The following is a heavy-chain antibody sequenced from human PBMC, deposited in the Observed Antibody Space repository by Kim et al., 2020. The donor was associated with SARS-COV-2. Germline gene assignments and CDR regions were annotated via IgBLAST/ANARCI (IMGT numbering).Heavy chain of an antibody. V-gene: IGHV4-59*13. Sequence: SETLSLTCTVSGGSISSYYWSWIRQPPGKGLEWIGYIYYSGSTNYNPSLKSRVTISVDTSKNQFSLKLSSVTAADTAVYYCARGEAYYDNSGYLTYYYGMDVWGQGTTVTVSS. CDR1: GGSISSYY. CDR2: IYYSGST. J-gene: IGHJ6*02. CDR3: ARGEAYYDNSGYLTYYYGMDV. D-gene: IGHD3-22*01.